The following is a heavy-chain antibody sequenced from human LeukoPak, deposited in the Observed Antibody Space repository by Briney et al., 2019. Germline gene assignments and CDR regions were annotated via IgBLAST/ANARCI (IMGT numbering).Heavy chain of an antibody. J-gene: IGHJ4*02. D-gene: IGHD3-22*01. Sequence: SETLSLTCAVYVGSFSGYYWSWIRQPPGKGLEWIGEINHSGSTNYNPSLKSRVTISVDTSKNQFSLKLSSVTAADTAVYYCARAAYYYDSSGYCYWGQGTLVTVSS. CDR1: VGSFSGYY. CDR3: ARAAYYYDSSGYCY. CDR2: INHSGST. V-gene: IGHV4-34*01.